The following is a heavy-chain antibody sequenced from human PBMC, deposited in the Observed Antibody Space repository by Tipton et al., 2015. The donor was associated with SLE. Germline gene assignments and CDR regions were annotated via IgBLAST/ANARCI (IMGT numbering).Heavy chain of an antibody. D-gene: IGHD3-22*01. CDR3: ARSPNYYDSSGYCDY. V-gene: IGHV1-69*09. CDR2: IIPILGIA. CDR1: GGTFSSYA. J-gene: IGHJ4*02. Sequence: QLVQSGAEVKKPGSSVKVSCKASGGTFSSYAISWVRQAPGQGLEWMGRIIPILGIANYAQKFQGRVTITADKSTSTAYMELSSLRSEDTAVYYCARSPNYYDSSGYCDYWGQGTLVTVSS.